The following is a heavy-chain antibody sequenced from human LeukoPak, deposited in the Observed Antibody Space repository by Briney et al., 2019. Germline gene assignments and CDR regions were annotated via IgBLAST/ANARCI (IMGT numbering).Heavy chain of an antibody. Sequence: GSLRLPCAASRFTFSRYAMHWVGPAPGKGLAWVAVISYDGSNKYYAASAKGRFTISRDNSKNTLYLQMNSLRAEDTAVYYCASSHPTGTTWYFDLWGRGTLVTVSS. J-gene: IGHJ2*01. V-gene: IGHV3-30-3*01. CDR3: ASSHPTGTTWYFDL. CDR2: ISYDGSNK. D-gene: IGHD1-7*01. CDR1: RFTFSRYA.